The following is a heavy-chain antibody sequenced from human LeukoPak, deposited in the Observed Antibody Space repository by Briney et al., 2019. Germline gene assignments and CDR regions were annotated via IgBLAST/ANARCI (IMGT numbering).Heavy chain of an antibody. V-gene: IGHV3-21*01. Sequence: GGSLRLSCAASGFTFSSYSMNWVRQAPGKGLEWASSISSSSSYIYYADSVKGRFTISRDNAKNSLYLQMNSLRAEDTAVYYCARDGGSWYPALGYWGQGTLVTVSS. D-gene: IGHD6-13*01. CDR3: ARDGGSWYPALGY. CDR1: GFTFSSYS. CDR2: ISSSSSYI. J-gene: IGHJ4*02.